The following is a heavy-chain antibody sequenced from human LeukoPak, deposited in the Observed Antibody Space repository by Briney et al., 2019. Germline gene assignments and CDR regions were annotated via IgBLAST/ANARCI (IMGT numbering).Heavy chain of an antibody. CDR1: GFALSSHW. J-gene: IGHJ6*02. V-gene: IGHV3-7*03. CDR3: ARNNGMDV. Sequence: GGSLRLSCAASGFALSSHWMTWVRRVPGRGPEWVANVNRDGSETYYLDSVKGRFTISKDNAKNSLYLQMNSLRAEDTALYHCARNNGMDVWGQGTTVIVSS. CDR2: VNRDGSET.